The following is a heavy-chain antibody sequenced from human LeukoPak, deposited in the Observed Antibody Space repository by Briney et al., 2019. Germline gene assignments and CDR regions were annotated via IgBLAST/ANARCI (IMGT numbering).Heavy chain of an antibody. Sequence: SETLSLTCTVSGGSISSYYWSWIRQPPGKGLEWIGYIYYSGSTNYNPSLKSRVTISVDTSKNQFSLKLSSVTAAGTAVYYCARVGVYDILTGYYTFDYWGQGTLVTVSS. V-gene: IGHV4-59*01. J-gene: IGHJ4*02. CDR3: ARVGVYDILTGYYTFDY. CDR1: GGSISSYY. D-gene: IGHD3-9*01. CDR2: IYYSGST.